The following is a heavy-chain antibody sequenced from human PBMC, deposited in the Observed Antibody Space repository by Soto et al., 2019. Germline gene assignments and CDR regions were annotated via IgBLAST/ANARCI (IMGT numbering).Heavy chain of an antibody. D-gene: IGHD3-10*01. Sequence: QVQLQESGPGLVKPSQTLSLTCTVSGGSINSGGYYWSWIHQHPGKGLEWIGYIYYSGSTSYNPSRKSRVTIXXDXSXXQVSLKLSSVSAADTAVYYCARDGGYGSGSYRFDYWGQGTLVTVSS. CDR3: ARDGGYGSGSYRFDY. J-gene: IGHJ4*02. CDR2: IYYSGST. CDR1: GGSINSGGYY. V-gene: IGHV4-31*03.